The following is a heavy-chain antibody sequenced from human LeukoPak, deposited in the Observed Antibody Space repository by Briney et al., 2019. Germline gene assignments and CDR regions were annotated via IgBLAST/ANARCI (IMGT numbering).Heavy chain of an antibody. CDR2: INPNSGGT. Sequence: ASVKVSCKASGYTFTGYYMHWVRQAPGQGLEWMGWINPNSGGTNYAQKFQGRVTMTRDTSISTAYMELSRLTSDDTAVYFCARVVTAINNPDYWGQGTLVTVSS. J-gene: IGHJ4*02. CDR3: ARVVTAINNPDY. D-gene: IGHD2-21*02. V-gene: IGHV1-2*02. CDR1: GYTFTGYY.